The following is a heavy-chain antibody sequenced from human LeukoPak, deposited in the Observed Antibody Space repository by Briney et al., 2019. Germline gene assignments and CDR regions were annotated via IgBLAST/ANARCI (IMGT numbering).Heavy chain of an antibody. CDR2: INHSGST. CDR1: GGSFSGYY. J-gene: IGHJ5*02. CDR3: ARGPRYYDYVWGSYRPSANNWFDP. V-gene: IGHV4-34*01. D-gene: IGHD3-16*02. Sequence: KPSETLSLTCAVYGGSFSGYYWSWIRQPPGKGLGWIGEINHSGSTNYNPSLKSRVTISVDTSKNQFSLKLSSVTAADTAVYYCARGPRYYDYVWGSYRPSANNWFDPWGQGTLVTVSS.